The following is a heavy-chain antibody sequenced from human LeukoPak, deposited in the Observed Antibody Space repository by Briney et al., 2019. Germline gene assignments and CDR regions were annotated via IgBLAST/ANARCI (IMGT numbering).Heavy chain of an antibody. D-gene: IGHD2-2*01. CDR3: ARGDQLLPTYSFDY. Sequence: GSSVKVSCKASGGTFSSYAISWVRQAPGQGLEWMGWMNPNSGNTGYAQKFQGRVTMTRNTSISTAYMELSSLRSEDTAVYYCARGDQLLPTYSFDYWGQGTLVTVSS. CDR2: MNPNSGNT. J-gene: IGHJ4*02. V-gene: IGHV1-8*02. CDR1: GGTFSSYA.